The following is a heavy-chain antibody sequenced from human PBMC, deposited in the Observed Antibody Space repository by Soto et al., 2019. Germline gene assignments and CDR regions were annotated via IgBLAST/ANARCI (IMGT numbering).Heavy chain of an antibody. Sequence: SETLTLTCTVSGVSINSGRYYWAWIRQPPGKGLEWIGSIFYTVSVHANPSLESRITLSVDTSKSQFSLNLNSVTAADTAVYYCAKRGAFLHYFDSWGQGTLVTVSS. J-gene: IGHJ4*02. CDR3: AKRGAFLHYFDS. V-gene: IGHV4-39*01. CDR2: IFYTVSV. CDR1: GVSINSGRYY. D-gene: IGHD3-3*02.